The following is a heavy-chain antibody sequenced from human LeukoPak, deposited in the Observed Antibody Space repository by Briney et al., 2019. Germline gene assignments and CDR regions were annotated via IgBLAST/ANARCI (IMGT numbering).Heavy chain of an antibody. CDR2: IYHSGST. V-gene: IGHV4-30-2*01. CDR3: ARWYYGSGSIQYWYFDL. D-gene: IGHD3-10*01. J-gene: IGHJ2*01. CDR1: GGSISSGGYY. Sequence: SQTLSLTCTVSGGSISSGGYYWSWIRQPPGKGLEWIGYIYHSGSTYYNPSLKSRVTISVDRSKNQFSLKLSSVTAADTAVYYCARWYYGSGSIQYWYFDLWGRGTLVTVSS.